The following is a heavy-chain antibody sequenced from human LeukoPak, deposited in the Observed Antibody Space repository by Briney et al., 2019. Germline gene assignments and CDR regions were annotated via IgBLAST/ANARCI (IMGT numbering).Heavy chain of an antibody. CDR3: ARVGPYYYDSSGYWGTAYFDY. J-gene: IGHJ4*02. CDR1: GGSVSSGSYY. Sequence: PSETLSLTCTVSGGSVSSGSYYWSWIRQPPGTGLEWIGYIYYSGSTNYNPSLKSRVTISVDTSKNQFSLKLSSVTAADTAVYYCARVGPYYYDSSGYWGTAYFDYWGQGTLVTVSS. D-gene: IGHD3-22*01. V-gene: IGHV4-61*01. CDR2: IYYSGST.